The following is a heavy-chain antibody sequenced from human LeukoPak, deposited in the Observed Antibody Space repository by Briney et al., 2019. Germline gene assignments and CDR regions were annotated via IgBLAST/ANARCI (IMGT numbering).Heavy chain of an antibody. Sequence: PGGSLRLSCAASGFTFSRYSFNWVRQAPGKGLQWVSYISSSGSTMHYADSVKGRFTISRDNAKNSLYLQLNSLRDEDTAVYFCARAPVIDYCGSGTYLDYWGQGSLVIDSS. J-gene: IGHJ4*02. CDR3: ARAPVIDYCGSGTYLDY. CDR2: ISSSGSTM. V-gene: IGHV3-48*02. CDR1: GFTFSRYS. D-gene: IGHD3-10*01.